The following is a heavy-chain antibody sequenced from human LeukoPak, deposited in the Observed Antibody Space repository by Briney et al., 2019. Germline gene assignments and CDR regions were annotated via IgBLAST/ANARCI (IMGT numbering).Heavy chain of an antibody. Sequence: GRSLRLSCAASGFTFSSYGMHWVRQAPGKGLEWVAVIWSDGSNKYYADSVKGRFTISRDNSKNTLYLQMNSLRAEDTAVYYCARGIPQTGVMLDYWGQGTLVTVPS. CDR3: ARGIPQTGVMLDY. V-gene: IGHV3-33*01. CDR2: IWSDGSNK. CDR1: GFTFSSYG. J-gene: IGHJ4*02. D-gene: IGHD2-21*01.